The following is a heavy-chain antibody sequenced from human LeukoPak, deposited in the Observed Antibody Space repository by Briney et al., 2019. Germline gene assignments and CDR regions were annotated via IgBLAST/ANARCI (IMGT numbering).Heavy chain of an antibody. D-gene: IGHD3-3*01. Sequence: SQTLSLTCAISGDIVSNNSAAWNWIRQSPSRGLEWLGGTYSRSKWYNDYAVSVKSRITITPDTSKNQFSLQLNSVTPEDTALYYCVREAIRITMYGVAASDYTWFDPWGQGTLDTVSS. CDR1: GDIVSNNSAA. CDR2: TYSRSKWYN. J-gene: IGHJ5*02. V-gene: IGHV6-1*01. CDR3: VREAIRITMYGVAASDYTWFDP.